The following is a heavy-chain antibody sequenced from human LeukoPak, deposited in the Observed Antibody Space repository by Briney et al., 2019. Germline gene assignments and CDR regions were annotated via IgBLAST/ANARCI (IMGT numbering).Heavy chain of an antibody. CDR3: ARPACSSTSCYLYFQY. D-gene: IGHD2-2*01. V-gene: IGHV1-18*04. Sequence: ASVMVSCKASGYTFTNYGISWVRQAPGQGLERMGWISAYNGNTNYAQKLQGRVTMTTDTSTSTAYMELRSLRSDDTAVYYCARPACSSTSCYLYFQYWGQGTLVTVSS. CDR2: ISAYNGNT. CDR1: GYTFTNYG. J-gene: IGHJ1*01.